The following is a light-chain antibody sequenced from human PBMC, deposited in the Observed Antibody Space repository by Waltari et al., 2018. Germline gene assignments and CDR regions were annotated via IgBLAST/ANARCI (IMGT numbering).Light chain of an antibody. Sequence: DVVMTQYTHSLPVIFGQPASISGRSSQSLVHSDGKTYLNWLEQRPGQFPRRLIYKVSNRVSGVTDRFSASESGADYTLKISRVEAGDVEVYYSMPGTHWPRTFSPSPKLEI. V-gene: IGKV2-30*02. J-gene: IGKJ2*01. CDR2: KVS. CDR3: MPGTHWPRT. CDR1: QSLVHSDGKTY.